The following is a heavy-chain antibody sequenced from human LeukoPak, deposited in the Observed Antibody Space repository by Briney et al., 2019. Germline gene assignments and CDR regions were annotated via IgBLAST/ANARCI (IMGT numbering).Heavy chain of an antibody. CDR3: ARDYYGSGGETYNWFDP. CDR1: GFTVSSNY. D-gene: IGHD3-10*01. CDR2: IYSGGST. Sequence: PGGSLRLSCAASGFTVSSNYMSWFRQAPGKGLEWVSVIYSGGSTYYADSVKGRFTISRDNSKNTLYLQMNGLRAEDTAVYYCARDYYGSGGETYNWFDPWGQGTLVTVSS. V-gene: IGHV3-66*01. J-gene: IGHJ5*02.